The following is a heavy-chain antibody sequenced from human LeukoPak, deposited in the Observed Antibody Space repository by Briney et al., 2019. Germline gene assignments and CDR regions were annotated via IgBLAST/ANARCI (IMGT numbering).Heavy chain of an antibody. D-gene: IGHD6-19*01. V-gene: IGHV3-23*01. CDR3: AKAPTGYSSGWYLAFDY. J-gene: IGHJ4*02. CDR2: ISGSGGST. Sequence: GGSLRLSCAASGFTFSSYAMSWVRQAPGKGLEWVSAISGSGGSTYYADSVKGRSTISRDNSKNTLYLQMNSLRAEDTAVYYCAKAPTGYSSGWYLAFDYWGQGTLVTVSS. CDR1: GFTFSSYA.